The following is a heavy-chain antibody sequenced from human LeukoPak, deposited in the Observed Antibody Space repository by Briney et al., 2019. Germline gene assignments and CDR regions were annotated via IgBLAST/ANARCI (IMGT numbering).Heavy chain of an antibody. D-gene: IGHD1-26*01. Sequence: SETLSLTCTVSGGSISSYYWSWIRQPPGKGLEWIGYIYYSGSTNYNPSLKSRVTISVDTSKNQFSLKLSSVTAADTAVYYCARHKRGIVGATDFDYWGQGTLVTVSS. CDR1: GGSISSYY. V-gene: IGHV4-59*08. CDR3: ARHKRGIVGATDFDY. J-gene: IGHJ4*02. CDR2: IYYSGST.